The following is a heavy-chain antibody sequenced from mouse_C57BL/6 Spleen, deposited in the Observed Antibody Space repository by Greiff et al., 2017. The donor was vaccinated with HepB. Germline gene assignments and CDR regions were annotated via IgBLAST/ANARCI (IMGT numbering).Heavy chain of an antibody. D-gene: IGHD2-3*01. J-gene: IGHJ2*01. CDR3: ARADGYLYYFYY. Sequence: VQLQQPGAELVKPGASVKLSCKASGYTFTSYWMHWVKQRPGQGLEWIGMIHPNSGSTNYNEKFKSKATLTVDKSSSTAYMQLSSLTSEDSAVYYCARADGYLYYFYYWGQGTTLTVSS. V-gene: IGHV1-64*01. CDR1: GYTFTSYW. CDR2: IHPNSGST.